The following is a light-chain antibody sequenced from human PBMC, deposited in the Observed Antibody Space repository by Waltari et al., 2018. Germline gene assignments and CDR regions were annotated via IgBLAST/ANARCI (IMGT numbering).Light chain of an antibody. Sequence: IQMTQSPSTLSASVGDRVTLTCRASQRVSRWLAWYRQKPGKAPKLLIYKTSTLESGVPSRFSGSGSGTEFSLTISSLQPDDFATYYCQHYSTYSWTFGQGTKLEIK. V-gene: IGKV1-5*03. J-gene: IGKJ1*01. CDR2: KTS. CDR1: QRVSRW. CDR3: QHYSTYSWT.